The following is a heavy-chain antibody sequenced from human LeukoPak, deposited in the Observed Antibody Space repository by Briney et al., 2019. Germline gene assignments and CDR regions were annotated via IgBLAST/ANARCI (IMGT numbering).Heavy chain of an antibody. CDR3: ARHGYFDWSFVYFDY. Sequence: GESLKISCKGSGYSFTSYWIGWVRQMPGKGLEWMGIIYPGDSDTRYSPSFQGQVTISVDRSISTAYLQWSSLKASDTAMYYCARHGYFDWSFVYFDYWGQGTLVTVSS. J-gene: IGHJ4*02. CDR2: IYPGDSDT. CDR1: GYSFTSYW. V-gene: IGHV5-51*01. D-gene: IGHD3-9*01.